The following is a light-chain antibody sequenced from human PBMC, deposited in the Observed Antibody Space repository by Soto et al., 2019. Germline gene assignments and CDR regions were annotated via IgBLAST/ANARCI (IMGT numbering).Light chain of an antibody. J-gene: IGKJ4*01. CDR1: QSISSW. V-gene: IGKV1-5*03. CDR3: QQYKSFSLT. CDR2: KAS. Sequence: DIQMTQSPSTLSASVGDRVTITCRASQSISSWLAWYQQKPGKAPKLLIYKASNLESGVPSRFRGSGSGKEFYLTISSLQPDDCATYYCQQYKSFSLTFGGGTRVDVK.